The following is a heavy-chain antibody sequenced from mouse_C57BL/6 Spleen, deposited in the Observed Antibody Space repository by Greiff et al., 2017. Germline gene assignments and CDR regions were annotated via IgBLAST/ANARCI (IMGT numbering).Heavy chain of an antibody. CDR1: GFNIKNTY. D-gene: IGHD2-4*01. CDR3: ARSSYDYGRDV. Sequence: VHVKQSVAELVRPGASVKLSCTASGFNIKNTYMHWVKQRPEQGLEWIGRIDPANGNTKYAPKFQGKAPITADTASNTAYLQLSSLTSEDTALYYCARSSYDYGRDVWGTGTTVTVSS. V-gene: IGHV14-3*01. CDR2: IDPANGNT. J-gene: IGHJ1*03.